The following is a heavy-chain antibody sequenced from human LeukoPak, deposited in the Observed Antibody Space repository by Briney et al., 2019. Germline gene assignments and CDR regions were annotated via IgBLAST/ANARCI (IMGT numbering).Heavy chain of an antibody. Sequence: SVKVSCKASGGTFSSYAISWVRQAPGKGLEWMGRIIHIFGTANYAQKFQGRVTITADKSTSTAYMELSSLRSEDTAVYYCARDASPYYDFWSGYWMGGFDYWGQGTLVTVSS. J-gene: IGHJ4*02. CDR3: ARDASPYYDFWSGYWMGGFDY. CDR1: GGTFSSYA. V-gene: IGHV1-69*06. D-gene: IGHD3-3*01. CDR2: IIHIFGTA.